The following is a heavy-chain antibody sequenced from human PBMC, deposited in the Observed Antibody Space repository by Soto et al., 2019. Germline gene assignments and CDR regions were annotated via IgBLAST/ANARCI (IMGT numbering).Heavy chain of an antibody. D-gene: IGHD3-22*01. CDR1: GYTFTSYG. Sequence: QVQLVQSGAEVKKPGASVKVSCKASGYTFTSYGISWVRQAPGQGLEWMGWISAHNGDTKYAQKLQGRVTMTTDTSTSRAYMELMGLRSDDTAVDYCARDTIIVVLSDFYYAMDVWGQGTTVTVSS. V-gene: IGHV1-18*01. CDR3: ARDTIIVVLSDFYYAMDV. CDR2: ISAHNGDT. J-gene: IGHJ6*02.